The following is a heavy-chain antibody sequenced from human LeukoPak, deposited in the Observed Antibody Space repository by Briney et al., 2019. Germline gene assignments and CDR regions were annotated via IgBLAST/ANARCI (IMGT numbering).Heavy chain of an antibody. Sequence: GGSLRLSCAASGFTFSSYEMNWVRQAPGKGLEWVSYISSSGSTIYYADSVKGRFTISRDNAKNSLYPQMNSLRAEDTAVYYCARAKTDSSGWYQWGFDYWGQGTLVTVSS. CDR3: ARAKTDSSGWYQWGFDY. CDR2: ISSSGSTI. V-gene: IGHV3-48*03. J-gene: IGHJ4*02. D-gene: IGHD6-19*01. CDR1: GFTFSSYE.